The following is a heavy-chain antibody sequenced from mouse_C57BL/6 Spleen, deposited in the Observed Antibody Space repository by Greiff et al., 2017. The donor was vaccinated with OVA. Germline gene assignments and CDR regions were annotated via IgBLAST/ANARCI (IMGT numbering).Heavy chain of an antibody. CDR3: AKKGSYSNSYAMDY. D-gene: IGHD2-5*01. Sequence: QVQLQQSGPGLVQPSQRLSITCTVSGFSLTSYGVHWVRQSPGKGLEWLGVIWRGGSTDYNAAFMSRLSITKDNSKSQVFFKMNSLQADDTAIYYCAKKGSYSNSYAMDYWGQGTSVTVSS. V-gene: IGHV2-5*01. CDR2: IWRGGST. CDR1: GFSLTSYG. J-gene: IGHJ4*01.